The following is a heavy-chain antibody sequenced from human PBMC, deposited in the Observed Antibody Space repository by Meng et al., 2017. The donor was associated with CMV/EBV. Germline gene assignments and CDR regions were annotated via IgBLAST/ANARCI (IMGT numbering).Heavy chain of an antibody. CDR1: GFTFRDYY. CDR3: ARDSPWWAGYDNYGDY. CDR2: ISSSGSTI. J-gene: IGHJ4*02. V-gene: IGHV3-11*01. Sequence: GESLKISRAASGFTFRDYYMSWIRQAPGKGLEWVSYISSSGSTIHYADSVKGRFTISRDNAKNSLYLQMNSLRAEDTAVYYCARDSPWWAGYDNYGDYWGQGTLVTVSS. D-gene: IGHD5-24*01.